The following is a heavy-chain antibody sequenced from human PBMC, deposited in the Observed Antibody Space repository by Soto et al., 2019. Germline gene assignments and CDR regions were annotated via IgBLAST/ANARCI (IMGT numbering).Heavy chain of an antibody. V-gene: IGHV4-39*01. D-gene: IGHD3-22*01. CDR1: GGSISSSSYY. CDR2: IYYSGST. CDR3: ARQGVGYYDSSGYY. J-gene: IGHJ4*02. Sequence: SETLSLTCTVSGGSISSSSYYWGWIRQPPGKGLEWIGSIYYSGSTYYNPSLKSRVTISVDTSKNQFSLKLSSVTAADTAVYYCARQGVGYYDSSGYYWGQGTLVTVSS.